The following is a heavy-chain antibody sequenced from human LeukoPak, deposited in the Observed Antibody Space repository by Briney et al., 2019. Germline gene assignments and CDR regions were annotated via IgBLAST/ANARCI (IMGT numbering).Heavy chain of an antibody. D-gene: IGHD4-17*01. J-gene: IGHJ4*02. CDR3: AKGGATVIDY. CDR1: GFTFSNYW. V-gene: IGHV3-74*01. Sequence: PGGALRLSCAASGFTFSNYWMHWVRPAPGRGLVWVSRSNSDGSSTTSADSVQGRFTISKDNAKNTLYLQMSSLRAEDTAVYYCAKGGATVIDYWGQGTLVTVSS. CDR2: SNSDGSST.